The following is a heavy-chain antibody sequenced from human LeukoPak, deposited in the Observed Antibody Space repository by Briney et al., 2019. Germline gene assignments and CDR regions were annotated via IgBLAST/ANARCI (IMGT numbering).Heavy chain of an antibody. CDR3: ARVSRPRSGAFDI. CDR1: GGSFSGYY. CDR2: INHSGST. V-gene: IGHV4-34*01. Sequence: SETLSLTCAVYGGSFSGYYWSWIRQPPGKGLEWIGEINHSGSTNYNPSLKSRVTISVDTSKNQFSLKLSSVTAADTAVYYCARVSRPRSGAFDIWGQGTMVTVSS. J-gene: IGHJ3*02. D-gene: IGHD2-2*01.